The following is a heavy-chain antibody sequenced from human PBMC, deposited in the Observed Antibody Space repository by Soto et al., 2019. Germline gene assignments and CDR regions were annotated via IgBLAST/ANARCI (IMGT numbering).Heavy chain of an antibody. J-gene: IGHJ6*02. CDR2: IDPSDSYT. CDR1: GYSFTSYW. V-gene: IGHV5-10-1*01. CDR3: ARQRYCSSTSCRKLNYYYYGMDV. Sequence: LKISCKGSGYSFTSYWISWVRQMPGKGLEWMGRIDPSDSYTNYSPSFQGHVTISADKSISTAYLQWSSLKASDTAMYYCARQRYCSSTSCRKLNYYYYGMDVWGQGTTVTVSS. D-gene: IGHD2-2*01.